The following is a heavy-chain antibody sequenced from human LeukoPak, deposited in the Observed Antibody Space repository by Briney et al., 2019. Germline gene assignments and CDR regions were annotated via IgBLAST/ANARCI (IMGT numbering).Heavy chain of an antibody. Sequence: GGSLRLSCAASGFTVTNNYMSWVRQAPGKGLEWVANIKQDGSEKYYVDSVKGRFTISRDNAKNSLYLQMNGLRAEDTAVYYCARDQNGIGYCSSTSCYGRYYYYYMDVWGKGTTVTISS. J-gene: IGHJ6*03. CDR3: ARDQNGIGYCSSTSCYGRYYYYYMDV. D-gene: IGHD2-2*01. CDR1: GFTVTNNY. CDR2: IKQDGSEK. V-gene: IGHV3-7*01.